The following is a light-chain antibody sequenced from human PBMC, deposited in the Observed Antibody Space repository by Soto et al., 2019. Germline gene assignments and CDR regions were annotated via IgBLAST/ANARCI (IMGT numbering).Light chain of an antibody. CDR2: QAS. J-gene: IGKJ2*01. Sequence: DIQMTQTPSTLSASVGDRVTITCRASQGIDSWLAWYRQKPGKAPKLPICQASTLERGVPPRFSGSGSGTEFPLTISGLQPDDFATYYCQQYHTYSTFGQGTKLEIK. CDR1: QGIDSW. CDR3: QQYHTYST. V-gene: IGKV1-5*03.